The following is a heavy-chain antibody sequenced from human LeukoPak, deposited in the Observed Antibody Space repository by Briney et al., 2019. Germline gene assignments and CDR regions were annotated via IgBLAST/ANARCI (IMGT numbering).Heavy chain of an antibody. CDR2: ISNDGRRT. CDR3: ATCDDGSGRNWFDP. Sequence: QAGGSLRLSCAASGFTFSNYWMHWVRQAPGKGLVWVSRISNDGRRTDYADSVQGRFTISRDNAENTLSLQMNSLRDEDTAVYYCATCDDGSGRNWFDPWGQGTLVTVSS. D-gene: IGHD6-19*01. CDR1: GFTFSNYW. J-gene: IGHJ5*02. V-gene: IGHV3-74*01.